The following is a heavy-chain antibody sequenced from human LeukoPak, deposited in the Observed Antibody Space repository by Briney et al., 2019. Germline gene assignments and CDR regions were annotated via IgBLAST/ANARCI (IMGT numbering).Heavy chain of an antibody. J-gene: IGHJ4*02. CDR2: IDNTGVNS. CDR1: GFTFSSYV. D-gene: IGHD6-13*01. Sequence: GGSLRLSCAASGFTFSSYVMSWVRQAPGKGLEWVSGIDNTGVNSYYGDSVKGRFSISRDNSKNTLYLQMNSLRAADTAVYYCTKLSAGKMFDYWGQGTLVTVSS. CDR3: TKLSAGKMFDY. V-gene: IGHV3-23*01.